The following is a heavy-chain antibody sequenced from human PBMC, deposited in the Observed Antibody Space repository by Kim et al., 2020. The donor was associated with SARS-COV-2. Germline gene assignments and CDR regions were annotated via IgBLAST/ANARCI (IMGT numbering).Heavy chain of an antibody. D-gene: IGHD1-7*01. CDR3: ATVGTTLYYFDY. J-gene: IGHJ4*02. Sequence: IYAQKFQGRVTMTEDTSTDTAYMELSSLRSEDTAVYYCATVGTTLYYFDYWGQGTLVTVSS. V-gene: IGHV1-24*01.